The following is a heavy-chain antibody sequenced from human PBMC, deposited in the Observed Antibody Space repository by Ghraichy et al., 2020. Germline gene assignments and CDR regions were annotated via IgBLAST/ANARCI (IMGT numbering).Heavy chain of an antibody. J-gene: IGHJ4*02. V-gene: IGHV4-34*01. Sequence: ESLNISCAVYGGSFSGYYWSWIRQPPGKGLEWIGEINHSGSTNYNPSLKSRVTISVDTSKNQFSLKLSSVTAADTAVYYCARLFCGGDCGRGYWGQGTLVTVSS. CDR1: GGSFSGYY. CDR3: ARLFCGGDCGRGY. D-gene: IGHD2-21*02. CDR2: INHSGST.